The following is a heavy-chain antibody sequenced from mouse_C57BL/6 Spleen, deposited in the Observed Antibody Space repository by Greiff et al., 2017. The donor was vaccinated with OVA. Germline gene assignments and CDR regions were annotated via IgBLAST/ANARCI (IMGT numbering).Heavy chain of an antibody. Sequence: VQLKESGGGLVKPGGSLKLSCAASGFTFSDYGMHWVRQAPEKGLEWVAYISSGSSTIYYADTVKGRFTISRDNAKNTLFLQMTSLRSEDTAMYYCARDDYDGVFAYWGQGTLVTVSA. CDR2: ISSGSSTI. J-gene: IGHJ3*01. CDR3: ARDDYDGVFAY. CDR1: GFTFSDYG. D-gene: IGHD2-4*01. V-gene: IGHV5-17*01.